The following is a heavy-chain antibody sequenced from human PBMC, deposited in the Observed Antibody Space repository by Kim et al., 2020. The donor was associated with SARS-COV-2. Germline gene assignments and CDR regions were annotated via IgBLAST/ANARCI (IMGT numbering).Heavy chain of an antibody. Sequence: DSGKGRFTISRDNAKNSLYLQMNSLRAEDTALYYCARLAIAAAYYYYMDVWGKGTTVTVSS. V-gene: IGHV3-20*03. D-gene: IGHD6-13*01. J-gene: IGHJ6*03. CDR3: ARLAIAAAYYYYMDV.